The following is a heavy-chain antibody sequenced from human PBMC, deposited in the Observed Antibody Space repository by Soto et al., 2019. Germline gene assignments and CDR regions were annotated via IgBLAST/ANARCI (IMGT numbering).Heavy chain of an antibody. CDR3: AREGGVVGTLGWFDP. V-gene: IGHV4-34*01. CDR1: GGSFRGYY. D-gene: IGHD3-16*01. Sequence: SETLSLTCAVYGGSFRGYYWSWIRQPPGKGLEWIGEINHSGSTNYNPSLKSRVTISVDTSKNQFSLKLSSVTAADTAVYYCAREGGVVGTLGWFDPWGQGTLVTVSS. J-gene: IGHJ5*02. CDR2: INHSGST.